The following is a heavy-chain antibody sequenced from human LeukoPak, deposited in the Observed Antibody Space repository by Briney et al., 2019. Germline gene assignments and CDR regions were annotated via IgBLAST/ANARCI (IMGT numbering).Heavy chain of an antibody. V-gene: IGHV3-15*01. Sequence: GGSLRLSCAASGFTFSNAWMSWVRQAPGKGLEWVGRIKSKTDGGTTDYAAPVKGRFTISRDDSKNTLYLQMNSLKTEDTAVYYCAKERTGGWPFDYWGQGTLVTVSS. D-gene: IGHD6-19*01. CDR3: AKERTGGWPFDY. CDR2: IKSKTDGGTT. CDR1: GFTFSNAW. J-gene: IGHJ4*02.